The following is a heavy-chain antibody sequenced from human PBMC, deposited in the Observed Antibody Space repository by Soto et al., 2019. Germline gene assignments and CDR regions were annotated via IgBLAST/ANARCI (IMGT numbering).Heavy chain of an antibody. CDR1: GGSISSSSYY. V-gene: IGHV4-39*01. Sequence: SETLSLTCTVSGGSISSSSYYWGWIRQPPGKGLEWIGSIYYSGSTYYNPSLKSRVTISVDTSKNQFSLKLSSVTAADTAVYYCARQQQQLVRLWWFDPWGQGTLVTVSS. J-gene: IGHJ5*02. CDR3: ARQQQQLVRLWWFDP. D-gene: IGHD6-6*01. CDR2: IYYSGST.